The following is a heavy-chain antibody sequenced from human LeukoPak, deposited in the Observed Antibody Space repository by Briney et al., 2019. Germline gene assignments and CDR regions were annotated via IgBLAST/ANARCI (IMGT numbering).Heavy chain of an antibody. CDR3: ARTAFQFGDYFYYMDV. CDR1: GYTFTSYG. V-gene: IGHV1-18*01. CDR2: ISAYNGNT. J-gene: IGHJ6*03. Sequence: ASVKVSCKASGYTFTSYGISWVRQAPGQGLEWMGWISAYNGNTNYAQKFQGRVTVTRDTSISTAYMELSGLTSDDTAVYYCARTAFQFGDYFYYMDVWGKGTTVTVSS. D-gene: IGHD3-3*02.